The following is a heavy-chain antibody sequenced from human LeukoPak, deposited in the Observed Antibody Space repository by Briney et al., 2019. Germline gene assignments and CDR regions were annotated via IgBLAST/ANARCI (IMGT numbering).Heavy chain of an antibody. CDR3: AREQLGYCSGGSCYGQGWFDP. Sequence: ASVNVSCKASGYTFTSYGISGVRQAPGQGLEGMGCINAYKGNTNYAQKLQGRVTMTTDTSTSTAYMELRSLRSDDTAVYYCAREQLGYCSGGSCYGQGWFDPWGQGTLVTVSS. V-gene: IGHV1-18*04. CDR2: INAYKGNT. D-gene: IGHD2-15*01. CDR1: GYTFTSYG. J-gene: IGHJ5*02.